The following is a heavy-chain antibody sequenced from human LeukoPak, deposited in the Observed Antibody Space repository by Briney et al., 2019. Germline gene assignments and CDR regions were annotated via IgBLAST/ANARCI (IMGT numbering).Heavy chain of an antibody. Sequence: PGGSLRLSCATSRFSFSNFGMHWVRQAPGKGLEWVAFIRFDGSNKYYADSVKGRFTISRDNSKNTLYLQMNSLRGDDTAVYYCAKAGIVVVPAAHFDYWGQGTLVTVSS. V-gene: IGHV3-30*02. CDR1: RFSFSNFG. CDR3: AKAGIVVVPAAHFDY. J-gene: IGHJ4*02. D-gene: IGHD2-2*01. CDR2: IRFDGSNK.